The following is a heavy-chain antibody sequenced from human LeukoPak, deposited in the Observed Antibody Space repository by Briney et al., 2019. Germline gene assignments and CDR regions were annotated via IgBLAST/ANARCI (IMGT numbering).Heavy chain of an antibody. CDR2: IWYDGSNK. V-gene: IGHV3-33*06. J-gene: IGHJ4*02. Sequence: PGGSLRLSCAASGFTFSSYGMHWVRQAPGKGLEWVAVIWYDGSNKYYADSVKGRFTISRDNSKNTLYLQMNSLRAEDTAVYYCAKDLIGMFDYWGQRTLVTVSS. CDR3: AKDLIGMFDY. CDR1: GFTFSSYG.